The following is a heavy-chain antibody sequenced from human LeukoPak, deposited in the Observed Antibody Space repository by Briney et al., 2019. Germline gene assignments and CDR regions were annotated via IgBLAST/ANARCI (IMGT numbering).Heavy chain of an antibody. D-gene: IGHD6-6*01. CDR2: INPNSGGT. CDR1: GYTFTGYY. V-gene: IGHV1-2*02. J-gene: IGHJ3*02. Sequence: ASVKVSCKASGYTFTGYYMHWVRQAPGQGLEWMEWINPNSGGTNYAQKFQGRVTMTRDTSISTAYMELSRLRSDDTAVYYCARRLQSIAARTAEYDAFDIWGQGTMVTVSS. CDR3: ARRLQSIAARTAEYDAFDI.